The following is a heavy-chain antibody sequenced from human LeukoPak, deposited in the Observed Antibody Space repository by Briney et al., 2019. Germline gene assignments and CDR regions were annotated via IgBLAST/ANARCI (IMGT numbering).Heavy chain of an antibody. V-gene: IGHV3-30*04. Sequence: PGGSLRLSCAASGFTFSSYAMHWVRQAPGTGLEWVAVISSDGSNKNYADSVKGRFTISRDNSKNTLYLQMDSLRAEDTAVYYCAKETVPGTFGDYWGHGTLVTVSS. CDR1: GFTFSSYA. J-gene: IGHJ4*01. D-gene: IGHD6-19*01. CDR2: ISSDGSNK. CDR3: AKETVPGTFGDY.